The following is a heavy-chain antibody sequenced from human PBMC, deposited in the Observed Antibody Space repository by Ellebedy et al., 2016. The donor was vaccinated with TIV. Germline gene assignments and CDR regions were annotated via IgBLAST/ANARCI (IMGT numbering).Heavy chain of an antibody. CDR2: IWYDGSNK. Sequence: PGGSLRLSCAASGFTFNDYGMHWVRQAPGKGLEWVAVIWYDGSNKYYADSVKGRFTISRDTSKSTLYLQMNSLRAEDTAVYYCARVPRMGSSWSTPFDYWGQGTLVTVSS. J-gene: IGHJ4*02. V-gene: IGHV3-33*01. D-gene: IGHD6-13*01. CDR1: GFTFNDYG. CDR3: ARVPRMGSSWSTPFDY.